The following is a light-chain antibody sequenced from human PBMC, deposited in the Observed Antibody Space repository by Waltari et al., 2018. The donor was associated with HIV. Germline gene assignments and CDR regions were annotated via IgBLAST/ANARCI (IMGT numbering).Light chain of an antibody. CDR3: SSYAGSKNRVV. Sequence: QSALTQSPPASGSPGQAVTISCTGTSSDIGSYDYVSWYQQHPGKAPKLIIYDVYKRHSGGPDRFSGSKSGNTASLTVSGLQTEDEATYYCSSYAGSKNRVVFGGGTFLTVL. J-gene: IGLJ2*01. V-gene: IGLV2-8*01. CDR2: DVY. CDR1: SSDIGSYDY.